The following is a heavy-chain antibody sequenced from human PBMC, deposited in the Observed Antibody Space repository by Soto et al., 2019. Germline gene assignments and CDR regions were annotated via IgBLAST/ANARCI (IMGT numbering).Heavy chain of an antibody. J-gene: IGHJ4*02. CDR2: ISGSGGST. V-gene: IGHV3-23*01. D-gene: IGHD3-22*01. CDR1: GFTFSSYA. Sequence: PGGSLSLSCAASGFTFSSYAMSWVRQAPGKGLEWVSAISGSGGSTYYADSVKGRFTISRDNSKNTLYLQMNSLRAEDTAVYYCAKSVVSDYYDSSGYLYYWGQGTLVTVSS. CDR3: AKSVVSDYYDSSGYLYY.